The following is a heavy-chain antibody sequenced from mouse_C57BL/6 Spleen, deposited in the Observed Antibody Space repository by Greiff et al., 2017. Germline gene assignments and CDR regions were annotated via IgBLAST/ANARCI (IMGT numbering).Heavy chain of an antibody. V-gene: IGHV2-2*01. CDR3: ARMFTTVGPFAY. CDR1: GFSLTSYG. J-gene: IGHJ3*01. CDR2: LWSGGST. Sequence: QVQLKQSGPGLVQPSQCLSITCTVSGFSLTSYGVHWVRQSPGQGLEWLGVLWSGGSTDYNAAIISRLSISKDNSKSQVFFKLHSLQADDTAIYYCARMFTTVGPFAYWGQGTLVTVSA. D-gene: IGHD1-1*01.